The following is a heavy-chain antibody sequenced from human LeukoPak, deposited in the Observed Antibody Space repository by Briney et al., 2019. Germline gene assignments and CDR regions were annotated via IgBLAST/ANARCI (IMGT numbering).Heavy chain of an antibody. J-gene: IGHJ6*03. V-gene: IGHV4-34*01. D-gene: IGHD3-10*01. Sequence: SSETLSLTCTVYGGSFSGYYWSWIRQPPGKGLEWIGEINHSGSTNYNPSLKSRVTISVDTSKNQFSLKLSSVTAADTAVYYCARDSLYGSGTYAASYAGSYYYYYMDVWGKGTTVTISS. CDR3: ARDSLYGSGTYAASYAGSYYYYYMDV. CDR1: GGSFSGYY. CDR2: INHSGST.